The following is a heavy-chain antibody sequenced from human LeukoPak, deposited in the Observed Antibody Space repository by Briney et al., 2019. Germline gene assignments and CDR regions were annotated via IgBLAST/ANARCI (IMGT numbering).Heavy chain of an antibody. CDR3: ARISLAFGMDV. J-gene: IGHJ6*02. CDR1: GFTFSSYT. D-gene: IGHD3-16*01. V-gene: IGHV3-30-3*01. Sequence: AGGSLRLSCAVSGFTFSSYTMHWVRQAPGKGLEWVALISYDANKQFQSDSVKGRFTISRDNSKNTLYLQMNSLRVEDTAVYYCARISLAFGMDVWGQGTTVIVSS. CDR2: ISYDANKQ.